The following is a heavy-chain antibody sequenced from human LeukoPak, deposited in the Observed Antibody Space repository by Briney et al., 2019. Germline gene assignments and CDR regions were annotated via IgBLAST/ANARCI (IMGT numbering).Heavy chain of an antibody. Sequence: AGGSLRLSCAASGFTVSSNYMSWVRQAPGKGLEWVSVIYSGGSTYYADSVKGRFTISRDNSKNTLYLQMNSLESEDTAVYYCAKDRWGAVASFDYWGQGTLVTVSS. J-gene: IGHJ4*02. CDR1: GFTVSSNY. V-gene: IGHV3-53*05. D-gene: IGHD6-19*01. CDR3: AKDRWGAVASFDY. CDR2: IYSGGST.